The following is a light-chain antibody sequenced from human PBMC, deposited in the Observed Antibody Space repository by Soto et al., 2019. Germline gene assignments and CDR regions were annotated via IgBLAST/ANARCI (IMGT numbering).Light chain of an antibody. CDR3: QQYNTYPWT. CDR2: HAS. J-gene: IGKJ1*01. V-gene: IGKV1-5*01. CDR1: HNINSF. Sequence: DIQMTQSPSSLSASVGDRVTITCRASHNINSFLNWYQQKPGKAPKLLIYHASSLGSGVPSRFSGSGSGTEFTLTVSSLQPDDFATYYCQQYNTYPWTFGQGTKVDIK.